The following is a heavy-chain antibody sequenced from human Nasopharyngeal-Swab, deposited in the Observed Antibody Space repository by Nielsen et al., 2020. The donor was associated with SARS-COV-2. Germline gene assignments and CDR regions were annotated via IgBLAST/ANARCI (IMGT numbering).Heavy chain of an antibody. J-gene: IGHJ4*02. Sequence: SDTLSLTCTVSGGSFRTSTSDYWGWIRQPPGKGLEWIGTLYYSGTTYYNPSLKSRVTMSVDTSRNQFSLKLSSVTAADTAVYYCAREASAYFDYWGQGILVTVLS. V-gene: IGHV4-39*02. CDR1: GGSFRTSTSDY. CDR3: AREASAYFDY. CDR2: LYYSGTT.